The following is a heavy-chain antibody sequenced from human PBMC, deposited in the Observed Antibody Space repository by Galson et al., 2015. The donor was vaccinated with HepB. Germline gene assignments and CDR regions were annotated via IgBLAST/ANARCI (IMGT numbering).Heavy chain of an antibody. V-gene: IGHV4-34*01. J-gene: IGHJ5*02. CDR3: ARVGGSGSYRIDWFDP. CDR2: INHSGST. CDR1: GGSFSGYY. D-gene: IGHD3-10*01. Sequence: SETLSLTCAVYGGSFSGYYWSWIRQPPGKGLEWIGEINHSGSTNYNPSLKSRVTISVDTSKNQFSLKLSSVTAADTAVYYCARVGGSGSYRIDWFDPWGQGTLVTVSS.